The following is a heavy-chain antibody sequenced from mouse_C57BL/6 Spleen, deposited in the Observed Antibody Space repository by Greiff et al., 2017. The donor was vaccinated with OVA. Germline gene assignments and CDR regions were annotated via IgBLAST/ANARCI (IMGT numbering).Heavy chain of an antibody. CDR1: GYTFTSYW. D-gene: IGHD1-1*01. Sequence: VQLQQPGTELVKPGASVKLSCKASGYTFTSYWMHWVKQRPGQGLEWIGNINPSNGGTNYNEKFKSKATLTVDKSSSTAYMQLSSLTSEDSAVYYCARRIITTVVAPGYFDVWGTGTTVTVSS. CDR3: ARRIITTVVAPGYFDV. V-gene: IGHV1-53*01. J-gene: IGHJ1*03. CDR2: INPSNGGT.